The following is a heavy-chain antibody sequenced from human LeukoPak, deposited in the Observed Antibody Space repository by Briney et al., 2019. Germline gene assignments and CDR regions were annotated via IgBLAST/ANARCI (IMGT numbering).Heavy chain of an antibody. D-gene: IGHD3-10*01. V-gene: IGHV1-8*01. Sequence: ASVKVSCKASGYTFTSYDIHWVRQASGHGLEWMGWMNPKSAHTGLAQRFQGRVTLTRNTSISTAYMELSSLTSADTAMYYCTRGPSYHSKWVGGMWFDPWGQGTLVSVSS. CDR1: GYTFTSYD. CDR3: TRGPSYHSKWVGGMWFDP. CDR2: MNPKSAHT. J-gene: IGHJ5*02.